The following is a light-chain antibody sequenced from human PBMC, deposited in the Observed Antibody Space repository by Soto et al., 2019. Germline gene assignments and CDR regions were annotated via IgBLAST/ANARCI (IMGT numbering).Light chain of an antibody. J-gene: IGKJ1*01. CDR3: QQYNADPWT. CDR2: KAS. V-gene: IGKV1-5*03. CDR1: QSISSW. Sequence: DIQMTQSPSTLSASVGDRVTITCRASQSISSWLAWYQQKPGKAPKLLIYKASTLESGVPSNFSGSGSGTEFSLTISSLQPEDFATYYGQQYNADPWTCGQGTKVDVK.